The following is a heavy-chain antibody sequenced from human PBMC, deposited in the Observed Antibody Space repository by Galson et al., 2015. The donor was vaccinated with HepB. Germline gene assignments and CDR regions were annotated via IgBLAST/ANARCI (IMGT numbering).Heavy chain of an antibody. CDR1: GYSFTSYW. V-gene: IGHV5-51*01. CDR2: IYPGDSDT. CDR3: ASTTAVSLYYYGMDV. D-gene: IGHD4-11*01. J-gene: IGHJ6*02. Sequence: QSGAEVKKPGESLKISCKGSGYSFTSYWIGWVRQMPGKGLEWMGIIYPGDSDTRYSPSFQGQVTISADKSISTAYLQWSSLKASDTAMHYCASTTAVSLYYYGMDVWGQGTTVTVSS.